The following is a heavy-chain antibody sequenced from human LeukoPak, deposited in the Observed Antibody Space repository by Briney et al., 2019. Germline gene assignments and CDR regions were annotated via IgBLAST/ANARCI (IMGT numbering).Heavy chain of an antibody. CDR3: AKVSVRYSSGWYLPIYYYYGMDV. D-gene: IGHD6-19*01. CDR1: GFTFDDYA. V-gene: IGHV3-9*01. CDR2: ISWNSGSI. J-gene: IGHJ6*02. Sequence: GRSLRLSCAASGFTFDDYAMHWVRQAPGKGLEWVSGISWNSGSIGYADSVKGRFTISRDNAKNSLYLQMNSLRAEDTAVYYCAKVSVRYSSGWYLPIYYYYGMDVWGQGTTVTVSS.